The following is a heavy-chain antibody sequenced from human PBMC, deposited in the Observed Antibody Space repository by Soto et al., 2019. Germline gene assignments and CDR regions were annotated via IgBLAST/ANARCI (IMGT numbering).Heavy chain of an antibody. CDR1: GYAFTSYG. J-gene: IGHJ3*02. D-gene: IGHD5-12*01. CDR2: ISAYNGNT. Sequence: ASVKVSCKASGYAFTSYGISWVRQAPGQGLEWMGWISAYNGNTNYAQKLQGRVTMTTDTSTSTAYMELRSLRSDDTAVYYCAGEWLRPGDDAFDIWGQGIMVTVS. CDR3: AGEWLRPGDDAFDI. V-gene: IGHV1-18*01.